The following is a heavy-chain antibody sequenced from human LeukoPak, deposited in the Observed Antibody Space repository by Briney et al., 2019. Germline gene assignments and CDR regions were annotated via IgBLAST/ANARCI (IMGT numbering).Heavy chain of an antibody. CDR2: IYYSGST. J-gene: IGHJ4*02. V-gene: IGHV4-39*01. D-gene: IGHD3-10*01. CDR1: GGPISSTSYY. CDR3: ATRTMVRGVRY. Sequence: PSETLSLTCSVSGGPISSTSYYWGWIRQPPGKGLKWIGSIYYSGSTYYNPSLKSRVTISVDTSKNQFSLKLSSVTAADTAVYYCATRTMVRGVRYWGQGTLVTVSS.